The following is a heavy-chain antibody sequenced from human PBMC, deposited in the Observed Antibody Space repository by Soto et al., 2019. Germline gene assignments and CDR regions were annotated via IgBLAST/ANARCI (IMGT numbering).Heavy chain of an antibody. CDR2: IGTAGDT. D-gene: IGHD1-26*01. J-gene: IGHJ6*04. CDR1: GFTVSSYD. V-gene: IGHV3-13*01. Sequence: GGALRLSSAASGFTVSSYDMHWVRQATGKGLEWVSAIGTAGDTYYPGSVKGRFTISRENAKNSLYLQMNSLRAGDTVVYYCARDARTGYSGRSWGMGVCGEGTTFPVSS. CDR3: ARDARTGYSGRSWGMGV.